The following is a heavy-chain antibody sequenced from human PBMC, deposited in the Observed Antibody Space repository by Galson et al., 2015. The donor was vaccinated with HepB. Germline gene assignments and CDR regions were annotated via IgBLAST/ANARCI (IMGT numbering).Heavy chain of an antibody. V-gene: IGHV3-73*01. J-gene: IGHJ4*02. Sequence: SLRLSCAASGFTFSGSAMHWVRQASGKGLEWVGRIRSKANSYATAYAASVKGRFTISRDDSKNTAYLQMNSLKTEDTAVYYCTRIQYYYDSSAFDYWGQGTLVTVSS. CDR1: GFTFSGSA. CDR2: IRSKANSYAT. CDR3: TRIQYYYDSSAFDY. D-gene: IGHD3-22*01.